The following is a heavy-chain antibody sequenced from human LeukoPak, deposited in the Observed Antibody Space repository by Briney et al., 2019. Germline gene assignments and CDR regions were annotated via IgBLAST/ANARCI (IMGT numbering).Heavy chain of an antibody. CDR1: GFTFGDYA. Sequence: GGSLRLSCTASGFTFGDYAMSWVRQAPGKGLGWVGFIRSKAYGGTTEYAASVKGRFTISRDDSKSIAYLQMNSLKTEDTAVYYCTRDLDGDYVRRDYWGQGTLVTVSS. D-gene: IGHD4-17*01. CDR2: IRSKAYGGTT. CDR3: TRDLDGDYVRRDY. V-gene: IGHV3-49*04. J-gene: IGHJ4*02.